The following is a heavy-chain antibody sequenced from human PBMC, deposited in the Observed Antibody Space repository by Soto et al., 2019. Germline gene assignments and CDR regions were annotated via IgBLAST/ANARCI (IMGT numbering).Heavy chain of an antibody. J-gene: IGHJ6*02. D-gene: IGHD2-21*02. CDR2: IIPIFGTA. CDR1: GGTFSSYA. V-gene: IGHV1-69*13. Sequence: GASVKVSCKASGGTFSSYAISWVRQAPGQGLEWMGGIIPIFGTANYAQKFQGRVTITADESTSTAYMELSSLRSEDTAVYYCARDSGMVTYYYYGMDVWGQGTTVTVSS. CDR3: ARDSGMVTYYYYGMDV.